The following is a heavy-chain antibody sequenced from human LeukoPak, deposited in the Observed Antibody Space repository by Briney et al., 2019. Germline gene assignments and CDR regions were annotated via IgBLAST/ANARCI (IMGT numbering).Heavy chain of an antibody. D-gene: IGHD4-23*01. CDR2: INPNSGGT. V-gene: IGHV1-2*02. J-gene: IGHJ4*02. Sequence: ASVKVSCKASGYTFTGHYIYWVRQAPGQGLEWLGWINPNSGGTDYAQNFQGRVTMTRDTSISTAYMELSRLRSDDTAVYYCAREHPAFYGGQTNFDYWGQGTLVTVSS. CDR1: GYTFTGHY. CDR3: AREHPAFYGGQTNFDY.